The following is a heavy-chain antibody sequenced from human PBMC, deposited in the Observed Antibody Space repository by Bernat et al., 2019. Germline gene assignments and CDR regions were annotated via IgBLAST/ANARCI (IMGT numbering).Heavy chain of an antibody. CDR3: APLTDGLGYCSGGSCYSGIPVDY. V-gene: IGHV3-9*01. D-gene: IGHD2-15*01. J-gene: IGHJ4*02. CDR1: GFTFDDYA. Sequence: EVQLVESGGGLVQPGRSLRLSCAASGFTFDDYAMHWVRQAPGKGLEWVSGISWNSGSIGYADSVKGRFTISRDNAKNSLYLQMNSLRAEDTALYYCAPLTDGLGYCSGGSCYSGIPVDYWGQGTLVTVSS. CDR2: ISWNSGSI.